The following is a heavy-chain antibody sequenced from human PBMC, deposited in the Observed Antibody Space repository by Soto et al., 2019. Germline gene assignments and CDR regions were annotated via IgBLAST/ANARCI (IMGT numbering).Heavy chain of an antibody. Sequence: QVQLVQSGAEVKKPGASVKVSCKASGYTFTSSDINWVRQAPGQGLEYLGWMNTNSGNTGYEQKFQGRVTITRYSSNSTASMELRRMRAEAPAVYYCARGIKFGDSSRWLDPWGPGTLVTVSS. V-gene: IGHV1-8*01. J-gene: IGHJ5*02. CDR1: GYTFTSSD. CDR2: MNTNSGNT. CDR3: ARGIKFGDSSRWLDP. D-gene: IGHD4-17*01.